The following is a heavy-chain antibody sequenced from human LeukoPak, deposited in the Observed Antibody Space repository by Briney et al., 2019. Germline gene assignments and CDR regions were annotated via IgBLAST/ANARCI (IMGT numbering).Heavy chain of an antibody. CDR2: ISGSGIIT. Sequence: GGSLRLSCAASGFTFDDYAMHWVRQAPGKGVEWVSGISGSGIITYYADSVNGRFTISRHNSKNTLYLQMNSLRAEDTAVYYCARNYSSAWWGQGTLVTVSS. J-gene: IGHJ4*02. CDR1: GFTFDDYA. D-gene: IGHD3-22*01. CDR3: ARNYSSAW. V-gene: IGHV3-23*01.